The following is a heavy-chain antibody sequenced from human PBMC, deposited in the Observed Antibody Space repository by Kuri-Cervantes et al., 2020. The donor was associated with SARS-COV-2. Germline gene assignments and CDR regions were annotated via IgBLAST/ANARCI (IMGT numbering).Heavy chain of an antibody. J-gene: IGHJ3*01. D-gene: IGHD3-22*01. CDR2: ISAYNGNT. V-gene: IGHV1-18*01. CDR1: GGTFSSYA. Sequence: ASVKVSCKASGGTFSSYAISWVRQAPGQGLEWMGWISAYNGNTNYAQKLQGRITMTIDTSTTTAYMELRSLGFDDTAVYYCARMGTRYYDSSGYYYSGWGQGTMVTVSS. CDR3: ARMGTRYYDSSGYYYSG.